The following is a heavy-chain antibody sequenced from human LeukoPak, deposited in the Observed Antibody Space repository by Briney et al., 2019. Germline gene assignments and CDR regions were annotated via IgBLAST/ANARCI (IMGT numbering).Heavy chain of an antibody. V-gene: IGHV4-34*01. J-gene: IGHJ6*03. D-gene: IGHD6-13*01. CDR3: ARGGGSSWYYYYYMDV. Sequence: SETLSLTCAVYGGSFSGYLWSWIRQPPGKGLEWIGEINHSGTTNYNPSLKSRVTISVDTSKNQFSLKLSSVTAADTAVYYCARGGGSSWYYYYYMDVWGKRTTVTVSS. CDR2: INHSGTT. CDR1: GGSFSGYL.